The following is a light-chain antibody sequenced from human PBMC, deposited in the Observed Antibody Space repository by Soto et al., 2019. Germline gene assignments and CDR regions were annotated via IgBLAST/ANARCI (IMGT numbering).Light chain of an antibody. Sequence: DIQMTQSPSTLSASVGDRVTITCRASQSISSWLAWYQQKPGKAPKFLMYTASTLESGVPSRFSGSGSGTEFTLTISSLQPDDFGTYNCQQYNSYPLTFGGGTKVEIK. J-gene: IGKJ4*01. V-gene: IGKV1-5*03. CDR3: QQYNSYPLT. CDR1: QSISSW. CDR2: TAS.